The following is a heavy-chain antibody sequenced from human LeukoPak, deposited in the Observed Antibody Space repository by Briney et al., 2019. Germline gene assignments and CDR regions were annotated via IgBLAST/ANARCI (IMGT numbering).Heavy chain of an antibody. D-gene: IGHD3-10*01. CDR1: GGSISNNNY. V-gene: IGHV4-4*02. CDR2: IYHSGNT. J-gene: IGHJ5*02. Sequence: SETLSLTCAVSGGSISNNNYWIWVRQPPGKGLEWIGEIYHSGNTNYNPSLKSRVTISVDKSKNQFSLKVSSVTAADTAVYYCARSASGSSGWFDPWGQGTLVTVSS. CDR3: ARSASGSSGWFDP.